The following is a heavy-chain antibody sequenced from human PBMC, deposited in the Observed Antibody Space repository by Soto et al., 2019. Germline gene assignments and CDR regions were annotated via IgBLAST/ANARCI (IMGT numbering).Heavy chain of an antibody. CDR1: GYTFTSYG. Sequence: GASVKVSCKASGYTFTSYGISWVRQAPGQGLEWMGRIIPILGIANYAQKFQGRVTITADKSTSTAYVELSSLRSEDTAVYYCARDQREYDFWSGYYTIPLNYYYYYMDVWGKGTTVTVSS. V-gene: IGHV1-69*04. D-gene: IGHD3-3*01. CDR3: ARDQREYDFWSGYYTIPLNYYYYYMDV. CDR2: IIPILGIA. J-gene: IGHJ6*03.